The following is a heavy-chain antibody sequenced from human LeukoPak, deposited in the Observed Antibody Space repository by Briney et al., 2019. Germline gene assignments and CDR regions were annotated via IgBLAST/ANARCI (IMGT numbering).Heavy chain of an antibody. J-gene: IGHJ6*02. Sequence: TSETLSLTCTVSGGSISSSSYYWGWIRQPPGKGLEWIGSIYYSGSTYYNPSLKSRVTISVDTSKNQFSLKLSSVTAADTAVYYCARASSGWYLNVWGQGTTVTVSS. CDR3: ARASSGWYLNV. D-gene: IGHD6-19*01. CDR2: IYYSGST. CDR1: GGSISSSSYY. V-gene: IGHV4-39*07.